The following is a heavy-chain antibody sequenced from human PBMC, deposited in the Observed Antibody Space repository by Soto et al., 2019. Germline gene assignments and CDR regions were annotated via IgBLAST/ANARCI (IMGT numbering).Heavy chain of an antibody. CDR3: ASSDSSGWEFDY. CDR2: ISSTGRTI. CDR1: GFTFSNYY. J-gene: IGHJ4*02. Sequence: KAGGSLRLSCGASGFTFSNYYMSWIRQAPGKGLEWVSYISSTGRTIYYADSVKGRFTVSRDNAQNSLSLKLNSLRVEDTAVYYCASSDSSGWEFDYWGQGTQVTVSS. V-gene: IGHV3-11*01. D-gene: IGHD6-19*01.